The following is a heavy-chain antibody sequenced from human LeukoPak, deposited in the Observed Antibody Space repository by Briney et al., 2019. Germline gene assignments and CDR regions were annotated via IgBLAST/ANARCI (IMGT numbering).Heavy chain of an antibody. CDR2: IYYSRNT. V-gene: IGHV4-39*01. CDR1: GVSISISNSY. CDR3: ARQTGSGLFILP. D-gene: IGHD3/OR15-3a*01. Sequence: SETLSLTCTVSGVSISISNSYWGWIRQPPAKGLVWIGSIYYSRNTYYNASLKSHVSSSIDTSKNQFPLRLTSVTAADTAVYYCARQTGSGLFILPGGQGTLVTVSS. J-gene: IGHJ4*02.